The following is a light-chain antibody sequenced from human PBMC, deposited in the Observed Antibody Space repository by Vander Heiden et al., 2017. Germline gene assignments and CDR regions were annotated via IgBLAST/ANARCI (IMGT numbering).Light chain of an antibody. V-gene: IGKV1-39*01. J-gene: IGKJ3*01. Sequence: DIQMTQSPSSLSASVGDRVTITCRARQSISSYLNWYQQKPGKAPKLLIYAASSLQSGVPSRFSGSGSGTDFTLTISRLQPEDFATYYCQQRYSTPFTFGPGTKVDIK. CDR2: AAS. CDR1: QSISSY. CDR3: QQRYSTPFT.